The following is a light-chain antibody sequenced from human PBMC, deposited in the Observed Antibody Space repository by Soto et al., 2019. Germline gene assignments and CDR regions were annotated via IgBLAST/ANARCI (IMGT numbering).Light chain of an antibody. CDR3: QQRSNWPPVT. Sequence: IVFIQSPATLSLSPGERATLSCRASQSVSSSLAWYQQNPGQAPRLLIYDGSNRATGIPARFSGSGSGTDFTLTISSLEPEDFAVYHCQQRSNWPPVTFGQGTRLEIK. J-gene: IGKJ5*01. CDR1: QSVSSS. V-gene: IGKV3-11*01. CDR2: DGS.